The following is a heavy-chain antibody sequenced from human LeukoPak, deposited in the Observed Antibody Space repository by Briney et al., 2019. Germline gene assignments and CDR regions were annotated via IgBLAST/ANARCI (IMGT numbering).Heavy chain of an antibody. CDR3: ASAVDTAMATGY. V-gene: IGHV1-69*04. CDR1: GGTFSSYA. Sequence: SVKVSCKGSGGTFSSYAISWVRQAPGQRLEWMGRIIPILGVANYAQKFQGRVTITADKSTRTAYMELSSLRSEDTAVYYCASAVDTAMATGYWGQGTLVTVSS. CDR2: IIPILGVA. J-gene: IGHJ4*02. D-gene: IGHD5-18*01.